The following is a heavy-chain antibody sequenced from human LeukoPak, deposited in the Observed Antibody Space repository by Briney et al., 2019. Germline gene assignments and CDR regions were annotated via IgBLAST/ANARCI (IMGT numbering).Heavy chain of an antibody. J-gene: IGHJ5*02. Sequence: GGSLRLSCAASGFTFSGFWMHWVRQAPGKALVWVSRISSDGSSTSYADSVKGRSTISRDNAKNTLYLQMSSLRAEDTAVYYCARVVGGYTDSWFDPWGQGTLVTVSS. D-gene: IGHD3-22*01. V-gene: IGHV3-74*01. CDR3: ARVVGGYTDSWFDP. CDR1: GFTFSGFW. CDR2: ISSDGSST.